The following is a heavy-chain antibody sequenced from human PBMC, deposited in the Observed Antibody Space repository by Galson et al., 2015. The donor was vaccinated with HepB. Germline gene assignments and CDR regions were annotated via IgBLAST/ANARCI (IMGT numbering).Heavy chain of an antibody. J-gene: IGHJ6*02. CDR1: GGSISSSSYY. Sequence: SEPLSLTCTVSGGSISSSSYYWGWIRQPPGKGLEWIGSIYYSGSTYYNPSLKSRVTISVDTSKNQFSLKLSSVTAADTAVYYCARDRSEAAAGGYYYGMDVWGQGTTVTVSS. V-gene: IGHV4-39*07. D-gene: IGHD6-13*01. CDR2: IYYSGST. CDR3: ARDRSEAAAGGYYYGMDV.